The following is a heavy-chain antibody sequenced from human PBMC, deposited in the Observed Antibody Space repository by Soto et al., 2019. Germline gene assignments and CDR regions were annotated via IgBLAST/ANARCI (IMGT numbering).Heavy chain of an antibody. CDR2: IIPIFGTA. J-gene: IGHJ4*02. Sequence: ASVKVSCKASGGTFSSYAISWVRQAPGQGLEWMGGIIPIFGTANYAQKFQGRVTITADESTSTAYMELSSLRSEDTAVYYCARGVRLAADDYWGQGTLVNVSS. V-gene: IGHV1-69*13. CDR1: GGTFSSYA. CDR3: ARGVRLAADDY. D-gene: IGHD6-13*01.